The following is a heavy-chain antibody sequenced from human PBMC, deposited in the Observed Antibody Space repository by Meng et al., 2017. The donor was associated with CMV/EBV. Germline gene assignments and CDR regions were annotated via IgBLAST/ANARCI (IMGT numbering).Heavy chain of an antibody. CDR2: INHSGST. CDR1: GGSFSGYY. Sequence: SETLSLTCAVHGGSFSGYYWSWIRQPPGKGLEWIGEINHSGSTNYNPSLKSRVTISVDTSKNQFSLKLSSVTAADTAVYYCARDRRPDIVVVPAADPYYYYYGMDVWGQGTTVTVSS. D-gene: IGHD2-2*01. J-gene: IGHJ6*02. CDR3: ARDRRPDIVVVPAADPYYYYYGMDV. V-gene: IGHV4-34*01.